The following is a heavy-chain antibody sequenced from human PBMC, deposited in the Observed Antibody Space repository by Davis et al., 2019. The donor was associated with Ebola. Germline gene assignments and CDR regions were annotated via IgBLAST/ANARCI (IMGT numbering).Heavy chain of an antibody. CDR3: ARDRSGYYGSGSYYFDYYYGMDV. J-gene: IGHJ6*02. D-gene: IGHD3-10*01. Sequence: GESLKISCAASGFTFSSYSMNWVRQAPGKGLEWVSYISSSSSTIYYADSVKGRFTISRDNAKNSLYLQMNSLRDEDTAVYYCARDRSGYYGSGSYYFDYYYGMDVWGQGTTVTVSS. CDR2: ISSSSSTI. V-gene: IGHV3-48*02. CDR1: GFTFSSYS.